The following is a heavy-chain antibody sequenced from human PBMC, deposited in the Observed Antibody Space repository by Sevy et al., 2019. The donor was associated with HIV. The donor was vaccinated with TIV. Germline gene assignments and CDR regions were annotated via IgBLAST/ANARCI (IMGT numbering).Heavy chain of an antibody. CDR3: ARDLFSGGNAVYGY. D-gene: IGHD2-15*01. J-gene: IGHJ4*02. Sequence: GGSLRLSCAASGFTFSSYAMNWVRQAPGKGLEWVSSINAFSSNIYYGDSVKGRFTISRDNAENSLYLQMNSVRAEDTAVYYCARDLFSGGNAVYGYWGQGTLVTVSS. CDR2: INAFSSNI. CDR1: GFTFSSYA. V-gene: IGHV3-21*01.